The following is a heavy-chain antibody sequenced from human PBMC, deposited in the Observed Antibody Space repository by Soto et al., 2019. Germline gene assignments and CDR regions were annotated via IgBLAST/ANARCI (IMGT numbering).Heavy chain of an antibody. CDR3: TRKTPPTGMEV. J-gene: IGHJ6*02. CDR1: GFTLSSHD. Sequence: EVQLVESGGGLVQPGGSLRLSCAASGFTLSSHDIHWVRQATGEGLAWVSGIGSGGDTHYADSVKGRFIISRVDGKNSLYLQMNNLGVGDTAVYYCTRKTPPTGMEVWGQGATVTVSS. V-gene: IGHV3-13*01. CDR2: IGSGGDT. D-gene: IGHD3-9*01.